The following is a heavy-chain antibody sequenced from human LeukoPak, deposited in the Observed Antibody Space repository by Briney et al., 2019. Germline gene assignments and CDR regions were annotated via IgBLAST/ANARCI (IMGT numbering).Heavy chain of an antibody. Sequence: SETLSLTCAVYGGSFSGYYWSWIRQPPGKGLEWIGEINHSGSTNYNPSLKSRVTISVDTSKNQFSLKLSSVTAADTAVYYCARGPWSSGWYKGRDYWGQGTLVTVSS. CDR1: GGSFSGYY. CDR2: INHSGST. J-gene: IGHJ4*02. D-gene: IGHD6-19*01. CDR3: ARGPWSSGWYKGRDY. V-gene: IGHV4-34*01.